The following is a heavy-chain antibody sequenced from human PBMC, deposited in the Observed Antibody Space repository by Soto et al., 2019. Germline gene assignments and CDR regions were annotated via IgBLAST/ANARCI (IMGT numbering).Heavy chain of an antibody. V-gene: IGHV1-69*10. D-gene: IGHD1-1*01. CDR1: GGTFSSYA. J-gene: IGHJ5*02. CDR3: ARYGTTEDWFDP. Sequence: ASVKVSCKASGGTFSSYAISWVRQAPGQGLEWMGGIIPILGIANYAQKFQGRVTITADKSTSTAYMELSSLRSEDTAVYYCARYGTTEDWFDPWGQGTLVTISS. CDR2: IIPILGIA.